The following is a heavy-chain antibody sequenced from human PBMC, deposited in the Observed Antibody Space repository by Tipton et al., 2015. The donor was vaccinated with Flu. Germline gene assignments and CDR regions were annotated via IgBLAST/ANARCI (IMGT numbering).Heavy chain of an antibody. CDR3: AGGERRLLYGSAFFDY. CDR2: IIPIAGTA. J-gene: IGHJ4*02. D-gene: IGHD3-10*01. CDR1: GGTFSIYA. Sequence: QLVQSGAEVKKPGSSVKVSCKASGGTFSIYAINWVRQAPGQGLEWMGGIIPIAGTADYAQNFQGRVTITADESTSSMELSSLRSEDTAVYYCAGGERRLLYGSAFFDYWGQGTLVTVSS. V-gene: IGHV1-69*13.